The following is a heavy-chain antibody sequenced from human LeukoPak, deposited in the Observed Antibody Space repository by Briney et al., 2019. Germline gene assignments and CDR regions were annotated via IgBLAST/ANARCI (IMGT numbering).Heavy chain of an antibody. D-gene: IGHD1-26*01. CDR2: ISYDGSNK. Sequence: RPGGSLILSCAASGFTFSSYAMHWVRQAPGKGLEWVAVISYDGSNKYYADSVKGRFTISRDNSKNTLYLQMNSLRAEDTAVYYCAREINIVGATISDAFDIWGQGTMVTVSS. J-gene: IGHJ3*02. CDR1: GFTFSSYA. V-gene: IGHV3-30-3*01. CDR3: AREINIVGATISDAFDI.